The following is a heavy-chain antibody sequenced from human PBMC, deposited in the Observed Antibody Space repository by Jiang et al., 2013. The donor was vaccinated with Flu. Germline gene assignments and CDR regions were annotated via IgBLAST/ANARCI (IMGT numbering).Heavy chain of an antibody. Sequence: RLSCAASGFTFSSYAMHWVRQAPGKGLEWVAVISYDGSNKYYADSVKGRFTISRDNSKNTLYLQMNSLRAEDTAVYYCARVFPPSKQQLKTGFDYWGQGTLVTVSS. CDR1: GFTFSSYA. CDR2: ISYDGSNK. D-gene: IGHD6-13*01. J-gene: IGHJ4*02. V-gene: IGHV3-30-3*01. CDR3: ARVFPPSKQQLKTGFDY.